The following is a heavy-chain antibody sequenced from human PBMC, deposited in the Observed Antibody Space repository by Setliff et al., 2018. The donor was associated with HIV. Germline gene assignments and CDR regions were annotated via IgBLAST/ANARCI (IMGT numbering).Heavy chain of an antibody. J-gene: IGHJ4*02. CDR2: IYYSGST. CDR3: ASHPLTVTTSDFDY. D-gene: IGHD4-17*01. Sequence: SETLSLTCSVSGGSISSSNNYWGWIRQPPGKGLEWIGSIYYSGSTYYNPSLKSRVTISVDTSKNQFSLKLSSVTAADTAVYYCASHPLTVTTSDFDYWGQGTLVTVSS. CDR1: GGSISSSNNY. V-gene: IGHV4-39*01.